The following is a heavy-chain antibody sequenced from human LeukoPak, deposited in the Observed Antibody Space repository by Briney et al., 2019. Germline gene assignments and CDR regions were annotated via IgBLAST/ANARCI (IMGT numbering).Heavy chain of an antibody. V-gene: IGHV3-30-3*01. CDR2: ISYDRSNK. CDR1: GFTFSSYA. CDR3: AREASGSYLYYYYGMDV. J-gene: IGHJ6*02. Sequence: PGGSLRLSCAASGFTFSSYAMHWVRQAPGKGLEWVAVISYDRSNKYYADSVKGRFTISRDNSKNTLYLQMNSQRAEDTAVYYCAREASGSYLYYYYGMDVWGQGTTVTVSS. D-gene: IGHD1-26*01.